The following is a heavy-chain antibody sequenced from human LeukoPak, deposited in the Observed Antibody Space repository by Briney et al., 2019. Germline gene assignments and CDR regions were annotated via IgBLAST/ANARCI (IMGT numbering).Heavy chain of an antibody. CDR3: AKRRHYYGSGDYYRDP. V-gene: IGHV3-23*01. D-gene: IGHD3-10*01. CDR2: ISGSGTNT. Sequence: GGSLRLSCAASGFTFSSYAMNWVRQAPGKGLAWVSSISGSGTNTYYADSVKGRFTISRDNARNLLFLQMSSLRVEDTAVYYCAKRRHYYGSGDYYRDPWGQGTLVTVSS. CDR1: GFTFSSYA. J-gene: IGHJ5*02.